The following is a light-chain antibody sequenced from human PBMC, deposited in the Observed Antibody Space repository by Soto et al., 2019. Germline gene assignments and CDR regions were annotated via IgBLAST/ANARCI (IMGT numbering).Light chain of an antibody. CDR3: QQYDNWPRT. J-gene: IGKJ1*01. CDR2: GAS. V-gene: IGKV3-15*01. Sequence: IVMTQSPATLSVSPGERATLSCRDSQSISNYLDWYQQKPGQAPRLLFYGASTRATGIPARFSGSGSGTEFTLTISSLQSEDFAVYYCQQYDNWPRTFGQGTKVDIK. CDR1: QSISNY.